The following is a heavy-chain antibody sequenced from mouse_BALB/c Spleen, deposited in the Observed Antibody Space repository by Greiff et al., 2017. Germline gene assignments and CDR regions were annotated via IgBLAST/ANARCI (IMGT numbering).Heavy chain of an antibody. Sequence: VKLQESGPELVKPGASVKISCKASGYAFSSSWMNWVKQRPGQGLEWIGRIYPGDGDTNYNGKFKGKATLTADKSSSTAYMQLSSLTSEDSAIYYCARRYDGYYYAMDYWGQGTSVTVSS. CDR1: GYAFSSSW. CDR3: ARRYDGYYYAMDY. J-gene: IGHJ4*01. D-gene: IGHD2-14*01. CDR2: IYPGDGDT. V-gene: IGHV1-82*01.